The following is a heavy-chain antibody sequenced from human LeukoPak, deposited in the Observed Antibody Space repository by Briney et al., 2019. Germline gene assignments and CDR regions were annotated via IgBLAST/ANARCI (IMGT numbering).Heavy chain of an antibody. J-gene: IGHJ4*02. CDR2: IYHSGST. CDR1: DGSFSASY. D-gene: IGHD1-14*01. CDR3: ARASNPRMKFDY. Sequence: PSETLSLTCAVYDGSFSASYWSWIRQPPGKGLEWIGEIYHSGSTNYNPSLKSRVTISVDKSKNQFSLKLSSVTAADTAVYYCARASNPRMKFDYWGQGTLVTVSS. V-gene: IGHV4-34*01.